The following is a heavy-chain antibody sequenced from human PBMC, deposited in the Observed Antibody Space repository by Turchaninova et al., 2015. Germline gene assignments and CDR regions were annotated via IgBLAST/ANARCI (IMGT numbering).Heavy chain of an antibody. CDR2: TDPSDSYP. J-gene: IGHJ4*02. CDR3: ARVPFTDSYDSSGYYSDY. V-gene: IGHV5-10-1*03. D-gene: IGHD3-22*01. Sequence: EVQLLPSGAAGHKPGDSLRHSCEGSGDNFTAYWITWVRQMPGKGLEWMVSTDPSDSYPHYSPSSQGHVTISADKSISTAYLQWTSLKAADTAMYYCARVPFTDSYDSSGYYSDYWGQGTLVTVSS. CDR1: GDNFTAYW.